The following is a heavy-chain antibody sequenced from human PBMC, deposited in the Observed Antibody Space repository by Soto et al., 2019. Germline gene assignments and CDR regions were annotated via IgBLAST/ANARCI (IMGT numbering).Heavy chain of an antibody. Sequence: EQLVESGGGWVQPGGSLRLSCVASGFTFSAYDMHWVRQIKGKGLEWVSGIGTVGDAFYPGSVKGRFTISQENANHTMYLQRSSLRAGDTAVYYCARSRGGRKDGVFPASKGGFYYYGMDVWGQGTTVTVSS. CDR3: ARSRGGRKDGVFPASKGGFYYYGMDV. CDR1: GFTFSAYD. CDR2: IGTVGDA. V-gene: IGHV3-13*01. D-gene: IGHD2-2*01. J-gene: IGHJ6*02.